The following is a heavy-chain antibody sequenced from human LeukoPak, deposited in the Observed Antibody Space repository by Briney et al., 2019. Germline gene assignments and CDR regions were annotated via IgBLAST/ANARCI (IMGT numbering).Heavy chain of an antibody. V-gene: IGHV6-1*01. J-gene: IGHJ4*02. CDR3: PRDRVISGSYALDY. CDR2: TYYRSKWYN. CDR1: GDSVSSNSAA. D-gene: IGHD1-26*01. Sequence: SRTLSLTCAISGDSVSSNSAAWNWIRQSPSRGLEWLGRTYYRSKWYNDYAVSVKSRITINPDTSKNQFSLQLNSVTPEDTAMYYCPRDRVISGSYALDYWGQGTLVTVSS.